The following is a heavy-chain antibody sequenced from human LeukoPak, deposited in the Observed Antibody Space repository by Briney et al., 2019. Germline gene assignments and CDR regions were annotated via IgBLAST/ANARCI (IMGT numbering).Heavy chain of an antibody. CDR3: SHRRDYNGDWDGGLFDF. CDR2: AYWDDDN. V-gene: IGHV2-5*02. Sequence: SGPTLVKPTEILTQTFRFSGFSLSSRPVGVGWIRQPPGKALEWLGFAYWDDDNRYSPSLKSRVTVTKDTSKNQVVLTMTNMVPVDTGTYYCSHRRDYNGDWDGGLFDFWGQGIRVTVSS. CDR1: GFSLSSRPVG. J-gene: IGHJ4*02. D-gene: IGHD2-21*02.